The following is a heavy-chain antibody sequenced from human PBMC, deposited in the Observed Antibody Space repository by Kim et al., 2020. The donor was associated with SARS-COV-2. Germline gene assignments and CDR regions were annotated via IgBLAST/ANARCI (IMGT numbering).Heavy chain of an antibody. Sequence: SETLSLTCTVSGGSISSYYWSWIRQPPGKGLEWIGYIYYSGSTNYNPSLKSRVTISVDTSKNQFSLKLSSVTAADTAVYYCARVITVTTFFWFDPWGQGTLVTVSS. CDR3: ARVITVTTFFWFDP. J-gene: IGHJ5*02. D-gene: IGHD4-4*01. CDR1: GGSISSYY. V-gene: IGHV4-59*13. CDR2: IYYSGST.